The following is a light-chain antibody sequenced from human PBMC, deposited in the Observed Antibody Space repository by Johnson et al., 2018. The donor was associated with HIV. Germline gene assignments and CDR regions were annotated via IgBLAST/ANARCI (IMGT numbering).Light chain of an antibody. Sequence: QSVLTQPPSVSAAPGQKVTISCSGSSYNIGNNLVSWYQQLPGTAPKLLIYENNKRPSGIPDRFSGSKSGTSATLDITGLQTGDDGDYYCESWDSSLSTGSYFFGTETKVTVL. J-gene: IGLJ1*01. CDR1: SYNIGNNL. CDR3: ESWDSSLSTGSYF. CDR2: ENN. V-gene: IGLV1-51*02.